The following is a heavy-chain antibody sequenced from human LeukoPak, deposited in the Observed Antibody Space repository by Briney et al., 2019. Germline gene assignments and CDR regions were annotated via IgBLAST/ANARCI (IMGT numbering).Heavy chain of an antibody. CDR2: INSDGSRT. V-gene: IGHV3-74*01. Sequence: GGSLRLSCAASGFTFSSYWMHWVRQAPGKGLVWASRINSDGSRTSYADSVKGRFTTSRDNAKNTMYLQMNSLRAEDTAVYYCAREDTMIVVARDAFDIWGQGTMVTVSS. D-gene: IGHD3-22*01. J-gene: IGHJ3*02. CDR1: GFTFSSYW. CDR3: AREDTMIVVARDAFDI.